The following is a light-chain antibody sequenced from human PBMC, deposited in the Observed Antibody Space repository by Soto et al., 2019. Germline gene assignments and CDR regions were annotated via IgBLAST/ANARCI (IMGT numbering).Light chain of an antibody. CDR3: AAWDDSLSTWV. CDR1: SSSIGSNF. V-gene: IGLV1-47*01. Sequence: VLTQPPSASGTPGQRVTISCSGSSSSIGSNFVYWYQQLPGTAPKLLIYRNDQRPSGVPDRFSGSKSGTSASLAFSVLRSDDDADYYCAAWDDSLSTWVFGGGTKLTVL. CDR2: RND. J-gene: IGLJ3*02.